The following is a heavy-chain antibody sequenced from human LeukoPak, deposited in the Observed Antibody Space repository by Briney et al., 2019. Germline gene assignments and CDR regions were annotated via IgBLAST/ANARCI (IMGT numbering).Heavy chain of an antibody. V-gene: IGHV4-38-2*02. CDR2: IHHSGTT. CDR3: ARLTRMGSYYYYYYMDV. D-gene: IGHD3-16*01. CDR1: DYSISNGFY. Sequence: SETLSLTCTVSDYSISNGFYWGWIRQPPGKGLEWIGSIHHSGTTYYNPSLQSRVTISVDTSKNQFSLKLSSVTAADTAVYYCARLTRMGSYYYYYYMDVWGKGTTVTVSS. J-gene: IGHJ6*03.